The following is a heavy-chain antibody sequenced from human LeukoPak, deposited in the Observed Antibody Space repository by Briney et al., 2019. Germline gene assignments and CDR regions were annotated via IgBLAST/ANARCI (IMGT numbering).Heavy chain of an antibody. CDR1: GGTFSSYA. J-gene: IGHJ4*02. Sequence: GSSVKVSCKASGGTFSSYAISWVRQAPGQGLEWMGRIIPIFGTANYAQKFQGRVTITTDESTSTAYMEQSSLRSEDTAVYYCASTMYYYDSSGYYYFDYWGQGTLVTVSS. CDR3: ASTMYYYDSSGYYYFDY. CDR2: IIPIFGTA. D-gene: IGHD3-22*01. V-gene: IGHV1-69*05.